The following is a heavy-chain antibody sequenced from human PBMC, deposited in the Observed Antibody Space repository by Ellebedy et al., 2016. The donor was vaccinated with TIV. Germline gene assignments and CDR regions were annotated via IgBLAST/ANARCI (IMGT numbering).Heavy chain of an antibody. Sequence: MPSETLSLTCTVSGGSISSGGYYWSWIRQVPGKGLEWIGYIRNSGSSYYNPSPKSRVTISVDTSKNQFSLKLSSVTAADTAVYYCARDLDDWGQGTLVTVSS. J-gene: IGHJ4*02. D-gene: IGHD3-10*01. CDR3: ARDLDD. CDR2: IRNSGSS. V-gene: IGHV4-31*03. CDR1: GGSISSGGYY.